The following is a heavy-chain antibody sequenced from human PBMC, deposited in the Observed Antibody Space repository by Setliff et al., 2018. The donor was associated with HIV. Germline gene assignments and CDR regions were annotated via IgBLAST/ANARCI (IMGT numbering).Heavy chain of an antibody. CDR2: IYWDDEK. D-gene: IGHD2-15*01. CDR3: AHSRCSGGSCYAESGFDY. V-gene: IGHV2-5*02. J-gene: IGHJ4*02. Sequence: GSGPTLVNPTQTLTLTCPISGFSLSTSGVGGGWIRQPPGKALEWLALIYWDDEKRYSPSLKSRLTITKDILKNQVVRTLANMDPVDTATYYCAHSRCSGGSCYAESGFDYWGQGTLVTVSS. CDR1: GFSLSTSGVG.